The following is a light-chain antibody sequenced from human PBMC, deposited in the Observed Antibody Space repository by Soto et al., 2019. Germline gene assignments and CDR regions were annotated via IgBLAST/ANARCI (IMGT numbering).Light chain of an antibody. CDR1: QSVSSI. V-gene: IGKV3-20*01. J-gene: IGKJ1*01. CDR3: RQYGSSGT. CDR2: SAS. Sequence: QSPATLPVPAGARATLSCRARQSVSSILAWYQQTPGQAPRLLIYSASSRATGIPDRFSGSGSGTDFTLTISRLEPDYLAVYYCRQYGSSGTFGQGTKVDIK.